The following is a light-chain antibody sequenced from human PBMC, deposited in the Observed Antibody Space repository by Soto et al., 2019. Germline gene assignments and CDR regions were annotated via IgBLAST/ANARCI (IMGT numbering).Light chain of an antibody. CDR2: DVS. CDR1: SSDVGGYNY. V-gene: IGLV2-14*01. J-gene: IGLJ1*01. CDR3: SSDTSSSTLLYV. Sequence: QSVLTQPASVSGSPGQSITISCTGTSSDVGGYNYVSWYQQHPGKAPKLMIYDVSNRPSGVSNRFSGSKSGNTASLTISGLQAEDEADYDCSSDTSSSTLLYVFGTGTKVTFL.